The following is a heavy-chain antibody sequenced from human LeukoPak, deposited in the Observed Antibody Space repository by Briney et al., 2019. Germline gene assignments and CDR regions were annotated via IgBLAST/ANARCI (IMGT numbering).Heavy chain of an antibody. CDR2: ISAYNGNT. CDR1: GYTFTNYG. Sequence: ASVKVSCKASGYTFTNYGISWVRQAPGQGLEWMGWISAYNGNTNFAQKLQGRVSMTTDTSTSTAYMELRSLRSDDTAVYYCARDGFLAVAFSLDYWGQGTLVTVSS. J-gene: IGHJ4*02. CDR3: ARDGFLAVAFSLDY. V-gene: IGHV1-18*01. D-gene: IGHD6-19*01.